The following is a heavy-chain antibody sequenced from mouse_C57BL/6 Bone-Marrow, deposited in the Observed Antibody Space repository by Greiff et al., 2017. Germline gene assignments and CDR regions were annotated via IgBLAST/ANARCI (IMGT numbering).Heavy chain of an antibody. V-gene: IGHV1-22*01. CDR2: INPNNGGT. CDR1: GYTFTDYN. D-gene: IGHD2-3*01. CDR3: ARGWFYFDY. J-gene: IGHJ2*01. Sequence: VQLQQSGPELVKPGASVKMSCKASGYTFTDYNMHWVKQSHGKSLEWIGYINPNNGGTSYNQKFKVKATLTVNKSSSTAYMELSSLTSEDSAVYYCARGWFYFDYWGQGTTLTVSS.